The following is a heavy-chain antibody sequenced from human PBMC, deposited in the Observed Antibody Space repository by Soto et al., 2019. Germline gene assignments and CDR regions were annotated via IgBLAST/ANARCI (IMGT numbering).Heavy chain of an antibody. D-gene: IGHD6-19*01. J-gene: IGHJ4*02. CDR3: ATSTGFPGFDY. CDR2: LYSGGST. V-gene: IGHV3-66*01. Sequence: EVQLVESGGGLVQPGGSLRLSCAASGFTVSTKYMSWVRQAPGKGLEWVSVLYSGGSTFFADSVKGRFTVSRDNSKNTVYLQMNSLRGEDTAVYDCATSTGFPGFDYWGQGSLVTVSS. CDR1: GFTVSTKY.